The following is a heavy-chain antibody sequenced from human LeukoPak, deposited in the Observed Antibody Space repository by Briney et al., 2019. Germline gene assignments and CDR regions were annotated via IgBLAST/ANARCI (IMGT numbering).Heavy chain of an antibody. J-gene: IGHJ2*01. Sequence: SETLSLTCTVSGGSITGNYSSWIRHAAGAGLEYIGRIYITGSTNYNPSLKSRVTISIDENQFSLKLNSVTAADTAVYYCARGVTSDWYFDVWGRGTLVTVSS. V-gene: IGHV4-4*07. CDR3: ARGVTSDWYFDV. CDR2: IYITGST. CDR1: GGSITGNY. D-gene: IGHD4-11*01.